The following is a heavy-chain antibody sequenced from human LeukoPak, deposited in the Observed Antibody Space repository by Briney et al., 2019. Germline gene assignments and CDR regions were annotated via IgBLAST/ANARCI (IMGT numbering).Heavy chain of an antibody. Sequence: GGSQRLSCAASGFTFSSYSMNWVRQAPGKGLEWVSSISSSSSYIYYADSVKGRFTISRDNAKNSLYLQMNSLRAEDTAVYYCARIRQWLAHPSYYYSMDVWGKGTTVTVSS. CDR1: GFTFSSYS. J-gene: IGHJ6*03. V-gene: IGHV3-21*01. D-gene: IGHD6-19*01. CDR3: ARIRQWLAHPSYYYSMDV. CDR2: ISSSSSYI.